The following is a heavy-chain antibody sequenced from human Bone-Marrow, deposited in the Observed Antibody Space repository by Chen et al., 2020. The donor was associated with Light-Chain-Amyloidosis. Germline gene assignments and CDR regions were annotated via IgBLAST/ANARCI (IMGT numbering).Heavy chain of an antibody. CDR1: GFTFDEYA. Sequence: EVQLVESGGGLVHPGRSLRLSCAASGFTFDEYAMFWVRQVPGKGLEWVSGISYNSVIINYADSVKGRFTISRDNDKNSLYLQMDSLTVEDTAFYYCAKSAESYSSGLDFWGLGTLVTVSS. D-gene: IGHD6-19*01. CDR2: ISYNSVII. J-gene: IGHJ4*02. CDR3: AKSAESYSSGLDF. V-gene: IGHV3-9*01.